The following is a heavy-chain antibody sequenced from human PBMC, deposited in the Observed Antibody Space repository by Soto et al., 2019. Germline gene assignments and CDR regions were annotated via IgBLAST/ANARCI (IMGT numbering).Heavy chain of an antibody. J-gene: IGHJ3*01. CDR1: EFTFSTYA. CDR3: TRDPNGDYIGAFDF. Sequence: DVQVLESGGGLVQPGGSLSLSCATSEFTFSTYAMTWVRQAPGEGLEWVSSITGSGDGTSYTDSVRGRFSISRDNSKNTLYLRMNSLRVEDTAVYYCTRDPNGDYIGAFDFWGQGILVTVSS. V-gene: IGHV3-23*01. D-gene: IGHD4-17*01. CDR2: ITGSGDGT.